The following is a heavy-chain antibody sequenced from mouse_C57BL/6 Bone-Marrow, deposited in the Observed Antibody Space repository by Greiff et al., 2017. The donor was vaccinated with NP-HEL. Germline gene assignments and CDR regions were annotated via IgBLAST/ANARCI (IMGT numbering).Heavy chain of an antibody. D-gene: IGHD1-3*01. CDR3: AKHGDNFDISYGYFDV. V-gene: IGHV1-62-2*01. J-gene: IGHJ1*03. CDR2: FYPGSGSI. CDR1: GYTFTEYT. Sequence: QVQLQQSGAELVKPGASVKLSCKASGYTFTEYTIHWVKQRSGQGLEWIGWFYPGSGSIKYNEKFKDKATLTADKSSSTVYMDLSRLTSEDSSVYFCAKHGDNFDISYGYFDVWGTGTTVTVSS.